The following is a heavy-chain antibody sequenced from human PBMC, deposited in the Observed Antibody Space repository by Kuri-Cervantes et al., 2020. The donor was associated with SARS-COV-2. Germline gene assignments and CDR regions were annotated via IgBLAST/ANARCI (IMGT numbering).Heavy chain of an antibody. CDR1: GYTFTSYD. D-gene: IGHD3-3*01. CDR2: MNPNSGNT. J-gene: IGHJ5*02. V-gene: IGHV1-8*03. Sequence: ASVKVSCKASGYTFTSYDINWVRQATGQGLEWMGWMNPNSGNTGYAQKFQGRVTITRNTSISTAYMELSSLRSEDTAVYYCARIKATPPQYYDLWSGYYTHNWFDPWGQGTLVTVSS. CDR3: ARIKATPPQYYDLWSGYYTHNWFDP.